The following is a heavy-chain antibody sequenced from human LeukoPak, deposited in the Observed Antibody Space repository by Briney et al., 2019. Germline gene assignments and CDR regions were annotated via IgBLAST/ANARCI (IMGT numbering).Heavy chain of an antibody. V-gene: IGHV3-43*02. Sequence: GGSLRLSCEGSGFIFEDFAMYWVRQTPGRGLEWVSLISGDASRSYYADSVKGRFTISRVNGKNSLYLQMNSLRSEDTALYYCGKGYYSDYSGPPHHWGQGTLVTVSS. CDR2: ISGDASRS. CDR1: GFIFEDFA. D-gene: IGHD4-11*01. CDR3: GKGYYSDYSGPPHH. J-gene: IGHJ5*02.